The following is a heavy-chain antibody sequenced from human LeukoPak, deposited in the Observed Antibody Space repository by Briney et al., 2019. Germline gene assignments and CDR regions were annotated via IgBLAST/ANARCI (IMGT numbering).Heavy chain of an antibody. CDR3: ARDPKVGKPAGPSYYGMDV. J-gene: IGHJ6*02. V-gene: IGHV4-39*07. CDR1: GGSISSSSYY. CDR2: IYYSGST. D-gene: IGHD6-13*01. Sequence: SETLSLTCTVSGGSISSSSYYWGWIRQPPGKGLEWIGSIYYSGSTYYNPSLKSRVTISVDTSKNQFSLKLSSVTAADTAVYYCARDPKVGKPAGPSYYGMDVWGQGTTVTVSS.